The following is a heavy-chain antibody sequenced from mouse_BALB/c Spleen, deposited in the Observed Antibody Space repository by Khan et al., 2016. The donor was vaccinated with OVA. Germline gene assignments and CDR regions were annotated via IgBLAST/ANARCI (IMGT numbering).Heavy chain of an antibody. CDR2: ISYSGST. V-gene: IGHV3-2*02. Sequence: EVQLQESGPGLVKPSQSLSLTCTVTGYSITSGYGWNWIRQFPGSKLEWMSYISYSGSTNYNPSLKSRISITRDTSKNQFFLQLNSVTTEDTATYYCARTARIKYWGQGTTLTVSS. J-gene: IGHJ2*01. CDR3: ARTARIKY. D-gene: IGHD1-2*01. CDR1: GYSITSGYG.